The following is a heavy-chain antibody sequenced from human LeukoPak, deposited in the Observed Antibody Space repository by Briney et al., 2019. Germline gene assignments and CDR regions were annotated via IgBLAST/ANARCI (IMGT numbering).Heavy chain of an antibody. D-gene: IGHD3-10*01. CDR3: AGMRITVFRDGTEHYHHGLDV. Sequence: SETLSLTCTVSGGSMSSSSYYWGWIRQTPGKGLEWIGNIYFAGTTNYNPSLKSRVTISADMSNNRFSLKPTSVTAADTAVYYCAGMRITVFRDGTEHYHHGLDVWGHGTTVIVS. CDR2: IYFAGTT. J-gene: IGHJ6*02. CDR1: GGSMSSSSYY. V-gene: IGHV4-39*02.